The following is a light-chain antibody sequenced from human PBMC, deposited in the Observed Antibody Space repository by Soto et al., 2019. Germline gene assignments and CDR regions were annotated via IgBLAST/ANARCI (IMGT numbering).Light chain of an antibody. CDR2: DVN. CDR3: CSYAGRYTLVV. Sequence: QSALTQPRSVSGSPGQSVTISCTGTSSDVGGYNYVSWYQQLPGKAPKLIISDVNKRPSGVPDRFSGSKSGNTASLTISGLQAEDEADYYCCSYAGRYTLVVFGGGTKVTVL. V-gene: IGLV2-11*01. J-gene: IGLJ2*01. CDR1: SSDVGGYNY.